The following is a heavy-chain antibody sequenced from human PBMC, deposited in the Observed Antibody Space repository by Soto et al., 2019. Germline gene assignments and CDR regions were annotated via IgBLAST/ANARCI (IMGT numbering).Heavy chain of an antibody. V-gene: IGHV4-34*01. CDR2: INHSGSP. Sequence: SETLSLTCAVYGGSFSGYYWSWIRQPPGKGLEWIGEINHSGSPNYNPSLKSRVTISVDTSKNQFYLKLSSVAAADTAVYYCAGGSSRVMYYDYVWGSYRPYYFDYWGQGTLVTVSS. CDR3: AGGSSRVMYYDYVWGSYRPYYFDY. CDR1: GGSFSGYY. D-gene: IGHD3-16*02. J-gene: IGHJ4*02.